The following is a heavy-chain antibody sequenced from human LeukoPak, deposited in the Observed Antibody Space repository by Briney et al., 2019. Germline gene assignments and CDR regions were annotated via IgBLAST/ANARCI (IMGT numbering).Heavy chain of an antibody. CDR1: GFTFSSYS. Sequence: PGGSLRLSCAASGFTFSSYSMNWVRQAPGKGLEWVSSISSSSSYIYYADSVKGRFTISRDNAKNSLYLQMNSLRAEDTAVYYCAKDGGNYYDSDGSYLMRSYMDVWGKGTTVTVSS. CDR2: ISSSSSYI. D-gene: IGHD3-22*01. V-gene: IGHV3-21*01. CDR3: AKDGGNYYDSDGSYLMRSYMDV. J-gene: IGHJ6*03.